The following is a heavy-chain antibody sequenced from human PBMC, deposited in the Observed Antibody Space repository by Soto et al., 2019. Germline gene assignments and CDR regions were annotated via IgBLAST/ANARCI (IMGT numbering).Heavy chain of an antibody. CDR2: ISPGIDIR. CDR1: GGTFSTYT. V-gene: IGHV1-69*12. J-gene: IGHJ4*02. Sequence: QVQLVQSGAEVKKPGSSVKVSCKATGGTFSTYTLYWVRQAPGQGLEWMGGISPGIDIRDYAQKFQGRVTITADESRSTAYLQLSTLISKDTAFCYCAGGMCFGGSCYLDVWGQGTLVTVSS. CDR3: AGGMCFGGSCYLDV. D-gene: IGHD2-15*01.